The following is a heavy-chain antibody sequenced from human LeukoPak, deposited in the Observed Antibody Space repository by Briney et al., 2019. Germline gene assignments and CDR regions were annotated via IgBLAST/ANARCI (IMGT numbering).Heavy chain of an antibody. CDR2: ITNSGTTI. V-gene: IGHV3-11*01. Sequence: GGSLRLSCAASGFTFTDYYMSWIRQAPGKGLEWVSYITNSGTTIYYADSVEGRFTISRDNAKNSLYLQMNSLRAEDTAVYYCARDVHYDILTGYFQDWGQGTLVTVSS. D-gene: IGHD3-9*01. J-gene: IGHJ1*01. CDR1: GFTFTDYY. CDR3: ARDVHYDILTGYFQD.